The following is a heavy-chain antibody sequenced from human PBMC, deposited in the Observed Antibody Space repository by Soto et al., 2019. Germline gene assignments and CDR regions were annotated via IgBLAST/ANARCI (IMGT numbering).Heavy chain of an antibody. CDR1: GFTFSSYA. CDR2: ISYDGSNT. V-gene: IGHV3-30*18. D-gene: IGHD6-19*01. CDR3: AKDGNVYSSGWYAPSLDY. J-gene: IGHJ4*02. Sequence: GSLRLSCAASGFTFSSYAMTWVRQAPGKGLEWVAVISYDGSNTYYADSVKGRFTISRDNSKNTLYLQMNSLRAEDTAVYYCAKDGNVYSSGWYAPSLDYWGQGTLVTVSS.